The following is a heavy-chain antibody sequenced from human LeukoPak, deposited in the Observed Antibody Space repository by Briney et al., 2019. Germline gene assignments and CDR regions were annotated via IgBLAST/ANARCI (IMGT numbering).Heavy chain of an antibody. CDR1: GFTFDDYA. V-gene: IGHV3-9*01. CDR2: ISWNSGSI. CDR3: AKGYDFWSGNGMDV. Sequence: GGSLRLSCAASGFTFDDYAMHWVRQAPGKGLEWVSGISWNSGSIGYADSVKGRFTISRDNSESTLYLQMNSLRAEDTAAYYCAKGYDFWSGNGMDVWGQGTTVTVSS. J-gene: IGHJ6*02. D-gene: IGHD3-3*01.